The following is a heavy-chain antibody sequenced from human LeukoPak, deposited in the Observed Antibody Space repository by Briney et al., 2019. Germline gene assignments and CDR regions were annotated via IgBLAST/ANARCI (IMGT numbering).Heavy chain of an antibody. V-gene: IGHV1-69*13. Sequence: SVKVSCKASGGTFSSYAISWVRQAPGQGLEWMGGIIPIFGTANYAQKFQGRVTITADESTSTAYMELSSLRSEDTAVYYCARATVSDIYYYYYMDVWGKGTTVTVSS. D-gene: IGHD4-11*01. CDR3: ARATVSDIYYYYYMDV. J-gene: IGHJ6*03. CDR1: GGTFSSYA. CDR2: IIPIFGTA.